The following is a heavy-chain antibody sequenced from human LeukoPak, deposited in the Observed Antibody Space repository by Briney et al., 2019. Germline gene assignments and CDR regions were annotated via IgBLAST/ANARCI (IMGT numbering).Heavy chain of an antibody. CDR3: ARHSGSGSLSRPFDP. CDR1: GGSFSGFY. CDR2: IYYTGST. J-gene: IGHJ5*02. V-gene: IGHV4-34*01. Sequence: PSETLPLTCAVYGGSFSGFYWGWLRQSPGKGLEWIATIYYTGSTYYDPSLKSRVTISIDTSKNQFSLNVRSVSAADTAVYYCARHSGSGSLSRPFDPWGQGTLVTVTS. D-gene: IGHD3-10*01.